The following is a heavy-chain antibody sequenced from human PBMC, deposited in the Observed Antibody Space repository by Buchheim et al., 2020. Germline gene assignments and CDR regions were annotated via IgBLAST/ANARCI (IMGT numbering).Heavy chain of an antibody. Sequence: EAQLVESGGGLVEPGGSLRLSCAASGFTFSNAWMSWVRQAPGKGLEWVGRIKSKYNGGTTNYAAPVRGRFTLSRDDSKNTLYLQMSSLRTEGTAVYYCTTDFPGGPADYWGQGTL. CDR3: TTDFPGGPADY. J-gene: IGHJ4*02. V-gene: IGHV3-15*01. CDR1: GFTFSNAW. CDR2: IKSKYNGGTT. D-gene: IGHD3-16*01.